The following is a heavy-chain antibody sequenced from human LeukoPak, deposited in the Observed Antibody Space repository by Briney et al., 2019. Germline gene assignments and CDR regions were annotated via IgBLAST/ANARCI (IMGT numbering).Heavy chain of an antibody. Sequence: GGSLRLSCAASGFTFSSYGMHWVRQAPGKGLEWVAFIRYDGSNKYYADSVKGRFTTSRDNSKNTLYLQMNSLRAEDTAVYCCAKGQLWLLDYWGQGTLVTVSS. V-gene: IGHV3-30*02. CDR3: AKGQLWLLDY. D-gene: IGHD5-18*01. CDR2: IRYDGSNK. J-gene: IGHJ4*02. CDR1: GFTFSSYG.